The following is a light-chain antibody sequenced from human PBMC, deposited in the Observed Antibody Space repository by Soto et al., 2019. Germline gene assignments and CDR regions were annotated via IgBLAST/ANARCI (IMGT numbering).Light chain of an antibody. CDR1: SSDVGAYDY. CDR3: ASYTTTSTRV. CDR2: EVS. V-gene: IGLV2-14*03. J-gene: IGLJ1*01. Sequence: QSVLTQPASVSGSPGQSIAISCTGTSSDVGAYDYASWYQQHPDKAPKLMIYEVSNRPSGVSDRFSGSKSVNTATLTISGLQAEDEADYYCASYTTTSTRVFGTGTKDTDL.